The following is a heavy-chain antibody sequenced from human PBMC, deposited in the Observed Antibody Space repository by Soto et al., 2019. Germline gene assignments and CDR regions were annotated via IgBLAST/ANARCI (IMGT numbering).Heavy chain of an antibody. CDR2: INHSGST. V-gene: IGHV4-34*01. CDR1: GGSFSGYY. D-gene: IGHD3-3*01. CDR3: ARFGDFWSGYPKPKNWFDP. Sequence: SETLSLTGAVYGGSFSGYYWSWIRQPPGKGLEWIGEINHSGSTNYKPSLKSRVTISVDTSKNQFSLKLSSVTAADTAMYYCARFGDFWSGYPKPKNWFDPWGQGTLVTFSS. J-gene: IGHJ5*02.